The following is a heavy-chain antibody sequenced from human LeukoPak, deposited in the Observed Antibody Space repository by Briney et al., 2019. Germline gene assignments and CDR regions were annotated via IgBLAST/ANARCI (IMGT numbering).Heavy chain of an antibody. D-gene: IGHD3-10*01. CDR1: GYTFTSYD. CDR3: ARDRGEDDYMDV. Sequence: GASVKVSCKASGYTFTSYDINWVRQAPGQGLEWMGWINPNSGGTNYAQKFQGRVTMTRDTSISTAYMELSRLRSGDTAVYYCARDRGEDDYMDVWGKGTTVTISS. CDR2: INPNSGGT. V-gene: IGHV1-2*02. J-gene: IGHJ6*03.